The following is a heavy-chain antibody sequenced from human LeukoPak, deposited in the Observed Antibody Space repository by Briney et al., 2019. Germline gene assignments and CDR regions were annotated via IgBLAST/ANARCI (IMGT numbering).Heavy chain of an antibody. CDR3: ARDASGYDPMGGSYFDY. D-gene: IGHD5-12*01. CDR1: GGSLSSGDYY. Sequence: SETLSLTCTVSGGSLSSGDYYWSWIRQPPGKGLEWIGYIYYSGSTYYNPSLKSRVTISVDTSKNQFSLKLSSVTAADTAVYYCARDASGYDPMGGSYFDYWGQGTLVTVSS. CDR2: IYYSGST. V-gene: IGHV4-30-4*01. J-gene: IGHJ4*02.